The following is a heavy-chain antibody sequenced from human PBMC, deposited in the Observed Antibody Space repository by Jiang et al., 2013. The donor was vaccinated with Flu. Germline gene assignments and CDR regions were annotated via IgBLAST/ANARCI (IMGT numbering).Heavy chain of an antibody. Sequence: VQLLESGGGVVQPGRSLRLSCAASGFTFSSYGMHWVRRAPGKGLEWVAVIWYDGSNKYYADSVKGRFTISRDNSKNTLYLQMNSLRAEDTAVYYCAREDYYDSSGYERTFDIWGQGTMVTVSS. CDR2: IWYDGSNK. CDR1: GFTFSSYG. CDR3: AREDYYDSSGYERTFDI. J-gene: IGHJ3*02. D-gene: IGHD3-22*01. V-gene: IGHV3-33*01.